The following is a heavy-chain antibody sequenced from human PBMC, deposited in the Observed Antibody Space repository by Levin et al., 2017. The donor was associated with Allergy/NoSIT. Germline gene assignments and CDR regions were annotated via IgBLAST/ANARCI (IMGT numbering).Heavy chain of an antibody. Sequence: PSETLSLTCAVYGGSFSGYYWSWIRQPPGKGLEWIGEINHSGSTNYNPSLKSRVTISVDTSKNQFSLKLSSVTAADTAVYYCARGRRFPMVRGVRFWYFDLWGRGTLVTVSS. CDR1: GGSFSGYY. D-gene: IGHD3-10*01. CDR2: INHSGST. V-gene: IGHV4-34*01. CDR3: ARGRRFPMVRGVRFWYFDL. J-gene: IGHJ2*01.